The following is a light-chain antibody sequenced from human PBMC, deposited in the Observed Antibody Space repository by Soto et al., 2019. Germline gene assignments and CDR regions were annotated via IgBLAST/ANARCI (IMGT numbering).Light chain of an antibody. CDR1: QSVGYN. V-gene: IGKV3-15*01. J-gene: IGKJ2*03. CDR2: GAS. CDR3: QQYGNWPEYC. Sequence: ETVVTQSPVTLSVSPGEGATLSCRTSQSVGYNLAWYQQKPGQAPRPLIYGASTRITGIPARFSGSGSGTEFTLTITSLQSYDFAVYYCQQYGNWPEYCFGEGTKLQIK.